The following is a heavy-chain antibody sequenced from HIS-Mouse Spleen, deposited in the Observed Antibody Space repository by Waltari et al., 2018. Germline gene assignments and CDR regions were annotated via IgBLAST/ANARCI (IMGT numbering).Heavy chain of an antibody. Sequence: QVQLQESGPGLVKPSQTLSLTCTVSGGSISRGGYYWRLIRQHPGKGLEWIGYIYYSGSTYYHPSLKSRVTISVDTSKNQFSLKLSSVTAADTAVYYCARSPYYDFWSGYSDNWFDPWGQGTLVTVSS. CDR1: GGSISRGGYY. D-gene: IGHD3-3*01. J-gene: IGHJ5*02. CDR3: ARSPYYDFWSGYSDNWFDP. V-gene: IGHV4-31*03. CDR2: IYYSGST.